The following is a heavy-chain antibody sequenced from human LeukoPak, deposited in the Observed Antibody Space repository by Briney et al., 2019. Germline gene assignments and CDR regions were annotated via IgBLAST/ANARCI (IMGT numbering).Heavy chain of an antibody. CDR3: ARGGYCSGGSCYYYFDY. CDR1: GGSISSYY. V-gene: IGHV4-59*01. J-gene: IGHJ4*02. D-gene: IGHD2-15*01. Sequence: SETLSLTCTVSGGSISSYYWSWIRQPPGKGLEWIGYIYYSGSTNYNPSLKSRVTISVDTSKNQFSLKLSSVTAAGTAVYYCARGGYCSGGSCYYYFDYWGQGTLVTVSS. CDR2: IYYSGST.